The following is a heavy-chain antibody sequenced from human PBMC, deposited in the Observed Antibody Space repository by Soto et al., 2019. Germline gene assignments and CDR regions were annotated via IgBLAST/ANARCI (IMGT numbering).Heavy chain of an antibody. CDR3: ARDKGDGYNLYYFDY. CDR2: IYYSGST. D-gene: IGHD5-12*01. Sequence: QVQLQESGPGLVKPSETLSLTCTVSGGSISSYYWSWIRQPPGKGLEWIGYIYYSGSTNYNPSLKSRVTISVDTSKNQCSLKLSSVTAADTAVYYCARDKGDGYNLYYFDYWGQGTLVTVSS. V-gene: IGHV4-59*01. J-gene: IGHJ4*02. CDR1: GGSISSYY.